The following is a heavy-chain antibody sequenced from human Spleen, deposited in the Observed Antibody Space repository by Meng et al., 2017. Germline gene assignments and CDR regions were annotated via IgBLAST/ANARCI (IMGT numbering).Heavy chain of an antibody. J-gene: IGHJ6*02. V-gene: IGHV3-23*01. CDR1: GFTFSSYA. Sequence: GESLKISCAASGFTFSSYAMSWVRQAPGKGLEWVSAISGSGGSTYYADSVKGRFTISRDNSKNTLYLQMNSLRAEDTAVYYCARDPVFSYYDSSGYYYEVDYYGMDVWGQGTTVTVSS. CDR2: ISGSGGST. D-gene: IGHD3-22*01. CDR3: ARDPVFSYYDSSGYYYEVDYYGMDV.